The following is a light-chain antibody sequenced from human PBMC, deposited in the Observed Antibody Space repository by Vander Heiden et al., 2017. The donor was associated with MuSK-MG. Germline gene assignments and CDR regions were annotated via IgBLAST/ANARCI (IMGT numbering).Light chain of an antibody. CDR1: QGISSY. J-gene: IGKJ5*01. CDR3: PQRNNDPRVT. V-gene: IGKV1-9*01. Sequence: IQLTQSPSSLSASVGDRVTITCRASQGISSYLAWYQQKPGKAPKLLIYAASTLQSGVPSRFTATGYRKDFTLTISSRQPVDFAPYYCPQRNNDPRVTFGPGTQLEIK. CDR2: AAS.